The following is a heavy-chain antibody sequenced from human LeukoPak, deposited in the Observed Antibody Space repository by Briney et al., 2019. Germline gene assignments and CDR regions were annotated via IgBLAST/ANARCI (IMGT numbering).Heavy chain of an antibody. CDR1: GFTFSSYE. D-gene: IGHD4-17*01. CDR2: ISSSGSTI. Sequence: GGSLRLSCAASGFTFSSYEMNWVRQAPGKGLEWVSYISSSGSTIYYADSVKGRFTISRDNAKNSLYLQMNSLRAEDTAVYYCARDNYGDYEEEFDYWGQGTLVTVSS. CDR3: ARDNYGDYEEEFDY. V-gene: IGHV3-48*03. J-gene: IGHJ4*02.